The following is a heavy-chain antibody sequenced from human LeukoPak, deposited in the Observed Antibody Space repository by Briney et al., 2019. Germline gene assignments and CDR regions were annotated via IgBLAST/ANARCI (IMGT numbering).Heavy chain of an antibody. D-gene: IGHD3-3*01. CDR1: GFTFSSYG. CDR2: IRYDGSNK. V-gene: IGHV3-30*02. CDR3: ARGTSYDFWSGYYDYYYYYMDV. Sequence: GGSLRLSCAASGFTFSSYGMHWVRQAPGTGLEWVAFIRYDGSNKYYAGSVKGRFTISRDNSKNTLYLQMNSLRAEDTAVYYCARGTSYDFWSGYYDYYYYYMDVWGKGTTVTVSS. J-gene: IGHJ6*03.